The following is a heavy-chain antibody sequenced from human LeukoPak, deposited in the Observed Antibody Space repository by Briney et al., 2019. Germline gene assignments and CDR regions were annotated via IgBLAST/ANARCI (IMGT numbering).Heavy chain of an antibody. J-gene: IGHJ5*02. CDR1: GYTFTNYG. CDR3: ARSTDIVGATNWFDP. CDR2: INPNSGGT. D-gene: IGHD1-26*01. V-gene: IGHV1-2*04. Sequence: VASVKVSCKASGYTFTNYGISWVRQAPGQGLEWMGWINPNSGGTNYAQKFQGWVTMTRDTSISTAYMELSRLRSDDTAVYYCARSTDIVGATNWFDPWGQGTLVTVSS.